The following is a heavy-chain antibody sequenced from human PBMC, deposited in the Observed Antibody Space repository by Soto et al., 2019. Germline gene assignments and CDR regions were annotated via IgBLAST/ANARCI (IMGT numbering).Heavy chain of an antibody. CDR3: ARVSVIRGVIPSHFGL. CDR2: IIPLYGTV. D-gene: IGHD3-10*01. Sequence: QDHLAQSGAEVKKPGSSVTVSCKASGGTFNSYGISWVRQAPGQGLDWMGVIIPLYGTVNYAQKFQGRVSITADTSTSTAYMDLSSLRADDTAVYYCARVSVIRGVIPSHFGLWGQGTLVTVSS. V-gene: IGHV1-69*06. CDR1: GGTFNSYG. J-gene: IGHJ4*02.